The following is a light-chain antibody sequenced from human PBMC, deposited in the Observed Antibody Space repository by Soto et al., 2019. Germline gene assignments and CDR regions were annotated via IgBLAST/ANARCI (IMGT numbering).Light chain of an antibody. Sequence: EIVLTQSPATLPLSPGERATLSCRASQSVSRYLAWYQQKPGQAPRLLIYDASNRATGIPARFSGSGSGTDFTLAIRSLEPEDFAVYYCQQRSNWPPLTFGGGTKVELK. CDR3: QQRSNWPPLT. J-gene: IGKJ4*01. CDR1: QSVSRY. CDR2: DAS. V-gene: IGKV3-11*01.